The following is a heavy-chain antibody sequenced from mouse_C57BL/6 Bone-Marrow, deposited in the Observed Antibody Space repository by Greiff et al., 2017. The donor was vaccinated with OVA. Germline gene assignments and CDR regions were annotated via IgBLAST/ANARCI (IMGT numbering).Heavy chain of an antibody. Sequence: EVQLVESGGGLVKPGASLKLSCAASGFTFSSYAMSWVRQTPEKRLEWVATISDGGSYTYYPDNVKGRFTISRDKAKNNLYLQMSHLKSEDTAMYYCAIDKDLLLRWGPNFDVWGTGTTVTVSS. CDR2: ISDGGSYT. CDR1: GFTFSSYA. CDR3: AIDKDLLLRWGPNFDV. J-gene: IGHJ1*03. V-gene: IGHV5-4*01. D-gene: IGHD1-1*01.